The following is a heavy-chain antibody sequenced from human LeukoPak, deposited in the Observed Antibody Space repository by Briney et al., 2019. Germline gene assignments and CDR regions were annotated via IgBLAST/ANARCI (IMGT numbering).Heavy chain of an antibody. J-gene: IGHJ6*02. D-gene: IGHD1-7*01. CDR1: GGSISSGGYS. V-gene: IGHV4-30-2*01. CDR3: ARDNWNSSGGMDV. Sequence: PSQTLSLTCAVSGGSISSGGYSWSWIRQPPGKGLEWIGYIYHSGSTYYNPSLKSRVTISVDRSKNQFSLKLSSVTAADTAVYYCARDNWNSSGGMDVWGQGTTVTVSS. CDR2: IYHSGST.